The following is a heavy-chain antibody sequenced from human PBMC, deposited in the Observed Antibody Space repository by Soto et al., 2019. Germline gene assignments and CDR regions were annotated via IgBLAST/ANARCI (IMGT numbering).Heavy chain of an antibody. CDR3: AKSLYCISTSCHHIVDDYGMDV. CDR2: ISYDGSNK. D-gene: IGHD2-2*01. Sequence: QVQLVESGGGVVQPGRSLRLSCAASGFTFSSYGMHWVRQAPGKGLEWVAVISYDGSNKYYADSVKGRFTISRDNSKNTLYLQMNSLRAEDTAVYYCAKSLYCISTSCHHIVDDYGMDVW. J-gene: IGHJ6*01. CDR1: GFTFSSYG. V-gene: IGHV3-30*18.